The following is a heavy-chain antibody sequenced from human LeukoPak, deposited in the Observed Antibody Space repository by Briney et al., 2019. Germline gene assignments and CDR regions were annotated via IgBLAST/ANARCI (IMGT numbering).Heavy chain of an antibody. D-gene: IGHD3-10*01. J-gene: IGHJ4*02. CDR3: ARDSRAMVRGVIITELDY. Sequence: PSETLSLTCTVSGYSISSGYYWGWIRQPPGKGLEWIGSIYHSGSTYYNPSLKSRVTISVDTSKNQFSLKLSSVTAADTAVYYCARDSRAMVRGVIITELDYWGQGTLVTVSS. CDR1: GYSISSGYY. CDR2: IYHSGST. V-gene: IGHV4-38-2*02.